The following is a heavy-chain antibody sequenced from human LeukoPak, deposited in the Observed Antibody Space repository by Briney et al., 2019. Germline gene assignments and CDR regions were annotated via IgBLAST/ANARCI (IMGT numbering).Heavy chain of an antibody. CDR3: ARDRWGSSWFQPPDY. CDR2: ISAYNGNT. J-gene: IGHJ4*02. Sequence: GASVKVSCKASGYTFTSYGISWVRQAPGQGLEWMGWISAYNGNTNYAQKLQGRVTMTTDTSTSTAYMELRSLRSDDTAVYYCARDRWGSSWFQPPDYWGQGTLVTVSS. CDR1: GYTFTSYG. V-gene: IGHV1-18*01. D-gene: IGHD6-13*01.